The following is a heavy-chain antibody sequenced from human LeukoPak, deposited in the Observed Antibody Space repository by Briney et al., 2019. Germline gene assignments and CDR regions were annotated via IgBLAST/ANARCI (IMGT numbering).Heavy chain of an antibody. CDR3: ARTRYYYNSRSYGAPYYFDY. CDR1: GYSISSGYY. Sequence: SETLSFTCTVSGYSISSGYYWGWIRQPPGKGLEWIGSIYHSGSTYYNPSLKSRVTISVDTSKNQFSLKLSSVTAADTAVYYCARTRYYYNSRSYGAPYYFDYWGQGTLVTVSS. CDR2: IYHSGST. V-gene: IGHV4-38-2*02. D-gene: IGHD3-10*01. J-gene: IGHJ4*02.